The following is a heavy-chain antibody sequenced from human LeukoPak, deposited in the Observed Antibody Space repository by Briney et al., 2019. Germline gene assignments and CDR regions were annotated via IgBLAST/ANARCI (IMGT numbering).Heavy chain of an antibody. CDR2: INHSGST. CDR3: ARGGGSSRPKRYFDY. Sequence: SETLSLTCAVYGGSFSGYYWSWIRQPPGKGLEWIGEINHSGSTNYNPSLKSRVTISVDTSKNQFSLKLSSVTAADTAVYYCARGGGSSRPKRYFDYWGQGTLVTVSS. CDR1: GGSFSGYY. V-gene: IGHV4-34*01. J-gene: IGHJ4*02. D-gene: IGHD2-15*01.